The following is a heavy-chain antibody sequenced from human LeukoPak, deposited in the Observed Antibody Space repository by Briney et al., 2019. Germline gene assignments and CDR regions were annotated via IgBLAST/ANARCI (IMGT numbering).Heavy chain of an antibody. V-gene: IGHV4-59*01. J-gene: IGHJ4*02. D-gene: IGHD3-3*01. CDR3: VRSDDFWSGYYGY. CDR2: IFYSGST. Sequence: SETLSLTCTVSGGSITSYCWSWIRQPPGKGLEWIGYIFYSGSTNYNPSLKSRVTISVDTSKNQFSLKLSSVTAADTAVYYCVRSDDFWSGYYGYWGQGTLVTVSS. CDR1: GGSITSYC.